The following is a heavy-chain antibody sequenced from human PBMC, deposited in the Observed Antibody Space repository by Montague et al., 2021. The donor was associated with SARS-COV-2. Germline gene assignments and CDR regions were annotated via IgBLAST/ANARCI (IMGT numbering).Heavy chain of an antibody. CDR2: IKQDGSEK. V-gene: IGHV3-7*05. D-gene: IGHD3-22*01. J-gene: IGHJ4*02. CDR3: ARGYDSSGYQY. Sequence: SLRLSCAASGFTFSTFWMTWVRQVPGKGLEWVANIKQDGSEKYYVDSVKGRFTIFRDNAKNSLYLQLDSLRAEDTAVYYCARGYDSSGYQYWGQGTLVTVSS. CDR1: GFTFSTFW.